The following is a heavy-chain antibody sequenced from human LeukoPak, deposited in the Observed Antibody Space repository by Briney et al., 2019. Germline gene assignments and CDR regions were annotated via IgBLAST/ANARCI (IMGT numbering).Heavy chain of an antibody. J-gene: IGHJ4*02. Sequence: ASVKVSCKASGYTFTSYAMHWVRQAPGQRLEWMGWINAGNGNTKYSQKFQGRVTITRDTSTSTVYMELSSLRSEDTAVYYCARISTTMTEGHWGQGTLVTVSS. CDR2: INAGNGNT. D-gene: IGHD3-22*01. CDR3: ARISTTMTEGH. V-gene: IGHV1-3*01. CDR1: GYTFTSYA.